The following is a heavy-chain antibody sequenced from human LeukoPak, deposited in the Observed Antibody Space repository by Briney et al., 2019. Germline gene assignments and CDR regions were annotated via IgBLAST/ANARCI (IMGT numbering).Heavy chain of an antibody. D-gene: IGHD6-13*01. V-gene: IGHV3-23*01. J-gene: IGHJ4*02. CDR1: GFPFSTYA. Sequence: PGGSLRLSCAASGFPFSTYAMTWVRQAPGKGLEWVSAISGSGGSTYYADSVKGRFTISRDNSKNTLYLQMNSLRAEDTAVYYCAKDNTKEAADLGYWGQGTLVTVSS. CDR2: ISGSGGST. CDR3: AKDNTKEAADLGY.